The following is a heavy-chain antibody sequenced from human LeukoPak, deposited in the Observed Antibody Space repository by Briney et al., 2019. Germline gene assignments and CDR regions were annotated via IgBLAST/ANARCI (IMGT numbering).Heavy chain of an antibody. Sequence: GASVKVSCKASGYTFSGYYMRWVRQAPGQGLEWMGWINPNSGDTHYAQNFQGRVTMTRDTSISTAYMEVSRLTSNDTAVYYCAENRGSERTFDIWGQGTMVTVSS. D-gene: IGHD1-26*01. CDR2: INPNSGDT. J-gene: IGHJ3*02. V-gene: IGHV1-2*02. CDR1: GYTFSGYY. CDR3: AENRGSERTFDI.